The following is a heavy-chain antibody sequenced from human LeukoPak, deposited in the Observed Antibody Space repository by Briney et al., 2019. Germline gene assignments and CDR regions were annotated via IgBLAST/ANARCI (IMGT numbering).Heavy chain of an antibody. V-gene: IGHV4-39*07. CDR2: INHSGST. J-gene: IGHJ4*02. D-gene: IGHD6-13*01. CDR1: GGSISSSSYY. CDR3: ARGFMAYSSSWYVQYYYFDY. Sequence: SETLSLTCTVSGGSISSSSYYWGWIRQPPGKGLEWIGEINHSGSTNYSPSLKSRVTISVDTSKNQFSLKLSSVTAADTAVYYCARGFMAYSSSWYVQYYYFDYWGQGTLVTVSS.